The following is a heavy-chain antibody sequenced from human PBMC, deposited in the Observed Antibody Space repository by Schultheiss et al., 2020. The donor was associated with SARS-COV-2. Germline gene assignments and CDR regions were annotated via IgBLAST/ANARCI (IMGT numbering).Heavy chain of an antibody. V-gene: IGHV3-7*03. Sequence: GGSLRLSCAASGFTFRNYAMSWVRQAPGRGLEWVANIKQDGSEKYYVDSVKGRFTISRDNSKNTLYLQMNSLRAEDTAVYYCAKSPVVVAASEPDYWGQGTLVTVSS. CDR1: GFTFRNYA. CDR2: IKQDGSEK. J-gene: IGHJ4*02. CDR3: AKSPVVVAASEPDY. D-gene: IGHD2-15*01.